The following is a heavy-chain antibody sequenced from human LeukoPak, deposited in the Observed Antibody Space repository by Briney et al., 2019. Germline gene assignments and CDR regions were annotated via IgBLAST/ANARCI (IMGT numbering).Heavy chain of an antibody. D-gene: IGHD3-10*01. V-gene: IGHV4-59*08. CDR2: VYYSGST. Sequence: SETLSLTCSVSGGSFNTYYWSWIRQPPGKGLEWIGYVYYSGSTSYSPSLQSRVTLSVDMSKNQFSLNLSSVTAADTAVYYCARSLYSSENYYNPHDAFDIWGPGTMVTVSS. J-gene: IGHJ3*02. CDR3: ARSLYSSENYYNPHDAFDI. CDR1: GGSFNTYY.